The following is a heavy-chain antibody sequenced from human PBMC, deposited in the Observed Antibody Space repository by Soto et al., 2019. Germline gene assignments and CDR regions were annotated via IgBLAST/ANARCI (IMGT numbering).Heavy chain of an antibody. D-gene: IGHD7-27*01. J-gene: IGHJ5*01. V-gene: IGHV4-30-4*01. CDR3: ARGRYCLTGRCFPNWFDS. Sequence: SETLSLTCSVSGDSISNLDYFWAWIRQPPGPALEYIVYIYKLATPYYNPSFESRVAISVDTSKSQFSLHVTSVTAADTAVYFCARGRYCLTGRCFPNWFDSWGQGALVTVSS. CDR2: IYKLATP. CDR1: GDSISNLDYF.